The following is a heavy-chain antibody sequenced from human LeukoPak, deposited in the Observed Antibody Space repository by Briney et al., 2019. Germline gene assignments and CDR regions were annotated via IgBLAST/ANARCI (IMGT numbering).Heavy chain of an antibody. D-gene: IGHD5-24*01. CDR1: GGSIRSTSYH. CDR2: IYYSGET. Sequence: SETLSLTCTVSGGSIRSTSYHWGWIRQPPGKGLEWIGIIYYSGETNYNASLKSRVSISVDTSKNQFSLKLSSVTAADTAVYYCARRAKMATIKFDYWGQGTLVTVSS. CDR3: ARRAKMATIKFDY. V-gene: IGHV4-39*01. J-gene: IGHJ4*02.